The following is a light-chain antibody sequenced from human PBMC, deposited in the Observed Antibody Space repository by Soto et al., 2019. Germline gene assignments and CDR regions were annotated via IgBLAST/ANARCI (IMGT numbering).Light chain of an antibody. CDR3: GTWDSSLSALYWV. V-gene: IGLV1-51*02. CDR1: SSNIGNNY. CDR2: ENN. Sequence: QSVLTQPPSVSAAPGQKVTISCSGSSSNIGNNYVSWYQQLPGTAPKLLIYENNKRPSGIPDRFSGSKSGTSATLGITGLQTGDEADYYCGTWDSSLSALYWVFGGGTKRTVL. J-gene: IGLJ3*02.